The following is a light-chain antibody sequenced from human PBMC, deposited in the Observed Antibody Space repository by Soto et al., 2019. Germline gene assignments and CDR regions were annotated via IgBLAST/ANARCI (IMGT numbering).Light chain of an antibody. V-gene: IGKV1-5*03. J-gene: IGKJ3*01. Sequence: DIQMTPSPSTLSASVGDRVTITCRASQSIDIWLAWYQEKPGQAPNLLIDKASSLKSGVPLRFGGSGSGTEFTLTISSLQPDDFATYYCQQYKDYPFTFGPGTKVDIK. CDR2: KAS. CDR1: QSIDIW. CDR3: QQYKDYPFT.